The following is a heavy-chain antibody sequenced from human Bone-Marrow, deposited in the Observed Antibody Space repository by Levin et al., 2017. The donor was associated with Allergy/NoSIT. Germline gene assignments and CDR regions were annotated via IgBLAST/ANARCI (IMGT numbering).Heavy chain of an antibody. V-gene: IGHV3-33*01. Sequence: GGSLRLSCAASGFTVSSYGMHWVRQAPGKGLEWVAVIWYDGSNKYYADSVKGRFTISRDNSKNTLYLQMNSLRAEDTAVYYCARDLGCSSTSCYFGSSGGYWFDPWGQGTLVTVSS. CDR3: ARDLGCSSTSCYFGSSGGYWFDP. CDR1: GFTVSSYG. J-gene: IGHJ5*02. D-gene: IGHD2-2*01. CDR2: IWYDGSNK.